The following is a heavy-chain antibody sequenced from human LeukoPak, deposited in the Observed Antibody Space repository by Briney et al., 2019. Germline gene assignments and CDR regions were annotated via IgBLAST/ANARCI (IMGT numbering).Heavy chain of an antibody. CDR2: IYPGDSDT. CDR3: ARLEYYYDSSGYYYFDY. V-gene: IGHV5-51*01. Sequence: GESLKISCKGSGYSFTSYWIGWVRQMPGKGLEWMGIIYPGDSDTKYSPSFQGQVTISADKSTSTAYLQWSSLKASDTAMYYCARLEYYYDSSGYYYFDYWGQGTLVTVSS. D-gene: IGHD3-22*01. J-gene: IGHJ4*02. CDR1: GYSFTSYW.